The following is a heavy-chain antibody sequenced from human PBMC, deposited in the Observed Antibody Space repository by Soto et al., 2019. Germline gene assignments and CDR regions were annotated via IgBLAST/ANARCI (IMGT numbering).Heavy chain of an antibody. Sequence: EVQLVESGGGLVQPGGSLRLSCAASGFTFSSYWMHWVRQAPGKGLVWVSRINSDGSSTGYADSVEGRFTISRDNAKNTLYLQMNSLRAEDTAIYYCARVQLRSTGWYPWGQGTLVTVSS. J-gene: IGHJ5*02. D-gene: IGHD6-19*01. CDR3: ARVQLRSTGWYP. V-gene: IGHV3-74*01. CDR2: INSDGSST. CDR1: GFTFSSYW.